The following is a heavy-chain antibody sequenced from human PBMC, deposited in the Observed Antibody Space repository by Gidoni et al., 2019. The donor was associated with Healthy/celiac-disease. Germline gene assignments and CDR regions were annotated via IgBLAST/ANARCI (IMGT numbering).Heavy chain of an antibody. D-gene: IGHD3-10*01. V-gene: IGHV3-23*01. Sequence: EVQLLESGGGLVQPGGSLRLSCAASGFTFSSYAMSWGRQAPGKGLEWVSAISGSGGSTYYADSVKGRFTISRDNSKNTLYLQMNSLRAEDTAVYYCAKSMVRGVIPFREPLFDYWGQGTLVTVSS. CDR3: AKSMVRGVIPFREPLFDY. J-gene: IGHJ4*02. CDR2: ISGSGGST. CDR1: GFTFSSYA.